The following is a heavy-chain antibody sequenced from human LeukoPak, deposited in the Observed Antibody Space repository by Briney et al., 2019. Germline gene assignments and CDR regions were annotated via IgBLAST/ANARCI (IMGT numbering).Heavy chain of an antibody. CDR3: ARGGTTVAGTFWFDP. J-gene: IGHJ5*02. CDR2: MNPNSGNT. Sequence: ASVKVSCKASGYTFTSYDINWVRQATGQGLEWMGWMNPNSGNTGYAQKFQGRVTMTRNTSISTAYMELSSLRSEDTAVYYCARGGTTVAGTFWFDPWGQGTLVTVSS. CDR1: GYTFTSYD. D-gene: IGHD6-19*01. V-gene: IGHV1-8*01.